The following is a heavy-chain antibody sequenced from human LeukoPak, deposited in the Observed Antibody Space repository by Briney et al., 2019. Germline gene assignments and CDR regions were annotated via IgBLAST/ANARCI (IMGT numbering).Heavy chain of an antibody. J-gene: IGHJ2*01. CDR3: ARRAPSPGYFDL. CDR1: GGSISSGGYY. V-gene: IGHV4-31*03. CDR2: IYYGGST. Sequence: PSETLSLTCTVSGGSISSGGYYWSWIRQHPGKGLEWIGYIYYGGSTYYNPSLQSRVTISMGTSKNQFSLNLSSVTAADTAVYYCARRAPSPGYFDLWGRGTLVTVSS.